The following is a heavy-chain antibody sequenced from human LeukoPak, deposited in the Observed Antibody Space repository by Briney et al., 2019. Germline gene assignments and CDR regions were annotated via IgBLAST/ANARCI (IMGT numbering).Heavy chain of an antibody. CDR1: GYTFTSYG. J-gene: IGHJ6*03. CDR2: ISAYNGNT. V-gene: IGHV1-18*01. D-gene: IGHD2-15*01. Sequence: ASVKVSCKASGYTFTSYGISWVRQAPGQGLEWMGWISAYNGNTNYAQKLQGRVTMTTDTSTSTAYMELRSLRSDDTAVYYCARDRRSGGSCYSEWSWDYYYYYMDVWGKGTTVTISS. CDR3: ARDRRSGGSCYSEWSWDYYYYYMDV.